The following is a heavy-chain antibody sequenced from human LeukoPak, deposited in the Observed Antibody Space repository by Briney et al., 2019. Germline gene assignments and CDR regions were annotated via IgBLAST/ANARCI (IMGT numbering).Heavy chain of an antibody. D-gene: IGHD6-13*01. Sequence: SETLSLTCTVSGGSISSSSYYWGWIRQPPGKGLEWIGSIYYSGSTYYNPSLKSRVTISVDTSKNQFSLKLSSVTAADTAVYYCARWRGIAAAGTAFDIWGQGTMVTVSS. CDR1: GGSISSSSYY. CDR2: IYYSGST. V-gene: IGHV4-39*07. CDR3: ARWRGIAAAGTAFDI. J-gene: IGHJ3*02.